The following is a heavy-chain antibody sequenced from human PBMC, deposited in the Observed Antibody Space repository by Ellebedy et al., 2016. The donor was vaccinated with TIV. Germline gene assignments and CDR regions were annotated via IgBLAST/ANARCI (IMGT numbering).Heavy chain of an antibody. CDR3: ARPSYQLLSYYFDS. CDR1: GFTFSSNW. J-gene: IGHJ4*02. V-gene: IGHV3-33*08. Sequence: PGGSLRLSCAASGFTFSSNWMSWVRQAPGKGLEWVAVIWFDGSKEFYADSVKGRFTISRDDSKNEVFLQMSSLRAEDTAVYYCARPSYQLLSYYFDSWGQGTLVTVSS. CDR2: IWFDGSKE. D-gene: IGHD2-2*01.